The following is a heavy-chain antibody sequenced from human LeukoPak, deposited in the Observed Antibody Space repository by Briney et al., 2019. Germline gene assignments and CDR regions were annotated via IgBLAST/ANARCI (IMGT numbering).Heavy chain of an antibody. CDR3: AREEEGGTFDY. V-gene: IGHV1-46*01. CDR1: GYTFTIYY. Sequence: ASVKVSFKASGYTFTIYYMHWVRQAPGQGLEWMGIITPRGGNTKYAQRIQGRVSLTRDTSTNTVYMELSSLRSEDTAMYYCAREEEGGTFDYWGQGTLVTVSS. J-gene: IGHJ4*02. D-gene: IGHD3-16*01. CDR2: ITPRGGNT.